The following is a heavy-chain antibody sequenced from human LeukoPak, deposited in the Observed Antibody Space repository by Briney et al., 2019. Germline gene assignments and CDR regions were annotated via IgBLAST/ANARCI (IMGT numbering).Heavy chain of an antibody. Sequence: SETLSLTCTVSGGSISSSSYYWGWIRQPPGKGLEWIGSIYYSGSTYYNPSLKSRVTISVDTSKNQFSLKLSTVTAADTAVYYRAREAIRYFDWSPFDYWGQGTLVTVSS. D-gene: IGHD3-9*01. CDR3: AREAIRYFDWSPFDY. V-gene: IGHV4-39*02. J-gene: IGHJ4*02. CDR2: IYYSGST. CDR1: GGSISSSSYY.